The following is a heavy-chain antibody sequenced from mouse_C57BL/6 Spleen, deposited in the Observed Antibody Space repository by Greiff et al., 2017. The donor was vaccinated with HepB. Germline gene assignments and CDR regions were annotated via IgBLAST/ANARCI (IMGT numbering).Heavy chain of an antibody. V-gene: IGHV5-6*01. CDR1: GFTFSSYG. CDR3: ARGAYGSSYEGYFDV. J-gene: IGHJ1*03. D-gene: IGHD1-1*01. Sequence: EVNLVESGGDLVKPGGSLKLSCAASGFTFSSYGMSWVRQTPDKRLEWVATISSGGSYTYYPDSVKGRFTISRDNAKNTLYLQMSSPKSEDTAMYYCARGAYGSSYEGYFDVWGTGTTVTVSS. CDR2: ISSGGSYT.